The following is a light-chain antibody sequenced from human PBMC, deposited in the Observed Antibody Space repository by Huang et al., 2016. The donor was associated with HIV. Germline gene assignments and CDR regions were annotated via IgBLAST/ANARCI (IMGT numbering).Light chain of an antibody. CDR2: AAS. CDR1: RGISNS. CDR3: QQCYNTTLS. V-gene: IGKV1-NL1*01. Sequence: IQMTQSPSSLSASVGDRVTITCRASRGISNSLAWYQQQPGKAPKLLLYAASRLQGGVPSRCSGSGSRTDYTLTISSLQPEDSATYYCQQCYNTTLSFGGGTKVEIK. J-gene: IGKJ4*01.